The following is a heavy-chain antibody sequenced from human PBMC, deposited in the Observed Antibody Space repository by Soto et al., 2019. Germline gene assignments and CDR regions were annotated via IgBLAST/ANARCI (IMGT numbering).Heavy chain of an antibody. Sequence: KPSETLSLTCTVSGTSISSYYWSWIRQPPGKGLEWIANIHYSGTTNYNPSLASRVTLPVDTSKNQFSLKMTSVTAADRAMYFCARYNSYAIDYWGRGTLVTAPQ. CDR1: GTSISSYY. V-gene: IGHV4-59*01. J-gene: IGHJ4*02. D-gene: IGHD2-8*01. CDR3: ARYNSYAIDY. CDR2: IHYSGTT.